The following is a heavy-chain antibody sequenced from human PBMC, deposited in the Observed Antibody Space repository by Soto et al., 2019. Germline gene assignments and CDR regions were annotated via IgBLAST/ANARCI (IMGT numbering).Heavy chain of an antibody. CDR1: GGSLSSGGYY. V-gene: IGHV4-31*03. Sequence: QVQLQESGPGLVKPSQTLSLTCTVSGGSLSSGGYYWSWIRQHPGKRLEWIGYIYYSGSTYYNPSLKCRVTIPVDASKNQFSLKLSSVTAADTAGYYCAGQANSGGDFDYWGQGTVVTVSS. CDR2: IYYSGST. J-gene: IGHJ4*02. CDR3: AGQANSGGDFDY. D-gene: IGHD3-16*01.